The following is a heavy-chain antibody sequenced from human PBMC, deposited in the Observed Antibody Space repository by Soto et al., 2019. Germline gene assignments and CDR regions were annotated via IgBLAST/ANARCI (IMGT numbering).Heavy chain of an antibody. CDR1: GFTFSRYS. J-gene: IGHJ4*02. V-gene: IGHV3-21*01. CDR2: ISSTTNYI. CDR3: ARESEDLTSNFDY. Sequence: GGSLRLSCAASGFTFSRYSMNWVRQAPGKGLEWVSSISSTTNYIYYADSMKGRFTVSRDNAKNSVYLDMNSLSAEDTAVYYCARESEDLTSNFDYWGQGTLVTVS.